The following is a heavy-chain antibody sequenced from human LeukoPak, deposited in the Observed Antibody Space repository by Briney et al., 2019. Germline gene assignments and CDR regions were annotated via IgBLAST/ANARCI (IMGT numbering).Heavy chain of an antibody. CDR2: IGTAGDA. V-gene: IGHV3-13*01. CDR1: GFTFSRYD. Sequence: PGGSLRLSCAASGFTFSRYDMHWVRQVTGKGLEWVSGIGTAGDAYSPGSAKGRFTISRENAKNSLYLQMNNLRVGDTALYYCVRSLGSSSWSVGGVFDIWGQGTLVTVSS. D-gene: IGHD6-13*01. J-gene: IGHJ3*02. CDR3: VRSLGSSSWSVGGVFDI.